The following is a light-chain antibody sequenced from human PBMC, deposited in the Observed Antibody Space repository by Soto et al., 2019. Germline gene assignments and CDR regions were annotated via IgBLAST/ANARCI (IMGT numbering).Light chain of an antibody. CDR3: CSYVGATTYV. J-gene: IGLJ1*01. Sequence: SVVSQPAFVSGAPGQSITLSCSGNSSSIGGYNVVSWYQQHPGNAPKVIVYEGIKRPSGVSDRFSGSTSGSTASLTISGLQAEDEAEYFCCSYVGATTYVFGSGTKVTVL. CDR2: EGI. CDR1: SSSIGGYNV. V-gene: IGLV2-23*01.